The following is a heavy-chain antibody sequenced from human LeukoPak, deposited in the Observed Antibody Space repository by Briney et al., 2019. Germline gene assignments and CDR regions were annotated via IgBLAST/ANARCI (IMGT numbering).Heavy chain of an antibody. CDR2: INWNGGST. Sequence: RPGGSLRLSYAASGFTFDDYGMRWVRQAPAKGLDWVSGINWNGGSTGYADSVKGRFTISRDNAKNSLYLQMNSLRAEDTAVYYCARDPTSGWYYFDYWGQGTLVTVSS. J-gene: IGHJ4*02. CDR1: GFTFDDYG. CDR3: ARDPTSGWYYFDY. D-gene: IGHD6-19*01. V-gene: IGHV3-20*03.